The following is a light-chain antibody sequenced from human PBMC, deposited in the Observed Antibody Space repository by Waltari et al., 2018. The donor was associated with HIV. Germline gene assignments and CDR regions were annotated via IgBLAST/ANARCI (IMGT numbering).Light chain of an antibody. CDR3: YSTDSSGNPL. J-gene: IGLJ2*01. V-gene: IGLV3-10*01. CDR2: EDS. Sequence: SYELTQPPSVSVSPGQTARITCSGDALPKKYAYWYQQKSGQAPVLFIYEDSKRPSGIPERFFGSSSGTMATLTISGAQVEDEADYYCYSTDSSGNPLFGGGTKLTVL. CDR1: ALPKKY.